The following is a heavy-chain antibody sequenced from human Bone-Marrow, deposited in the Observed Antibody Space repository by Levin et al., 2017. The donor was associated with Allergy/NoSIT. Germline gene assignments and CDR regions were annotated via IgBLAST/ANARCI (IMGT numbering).Heavy chain of an antibody. CDR2: ISGSGGST. D-gene: IGHD6-19*01. J-gene: IGHJ6*02. V-gene: IGHV3-23*01. CDR1: GFTFSSYA. Sequence: GESLKISCAASGFTFSSYAMSWVRQAPGKGLEWVSAISGSGGSTYYADSVKGRFTISRDNSKNTLYLQMNSLRAEDTAVYYCAKAVAAYDYYGMDVWGQGTTVAVSS. CDR3: AKAVAAYDYYGMDV.